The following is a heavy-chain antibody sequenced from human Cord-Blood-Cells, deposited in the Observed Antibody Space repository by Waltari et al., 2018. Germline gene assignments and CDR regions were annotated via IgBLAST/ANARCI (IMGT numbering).Heavy chain of an antibody. V-gene: IGHV1-8*01. CDR1: GYTFTTYS. Sequence: VQTPGASVRVSCTASGYTFTTYSITSLLPAPGQGLEWMGWMNPNRGNTGYAQKFQGRVTMTRNTSISTAYMELSSLRSEDTAVYYCARVSIREYSSSIRESDYWGQGTLVTVSS. CDR2: MNPNRGNT. CDR3: ARVSIREYSSSIRESDY. J-gene: IGHJ4*02. D-gene: IGHD6-6*01.